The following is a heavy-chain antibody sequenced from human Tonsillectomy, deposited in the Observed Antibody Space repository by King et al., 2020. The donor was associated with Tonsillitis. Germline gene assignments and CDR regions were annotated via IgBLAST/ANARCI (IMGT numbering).Heavy chain of an antibody. CDR1: GFTFDDYA. V-gene: IGHV3-9*01. D-gene: IGHD1-1*01. CDR3: AKVGDGSTTVMDYYYYGMDV. J-gene: IGHJ6*02. CDR2: ISWNSGWI. Sequence: QLVQSGGGLVQPGRSLRLSCASSGFTFDDYAMNWVRQAPGKGLVWFSGISWNSGWIGYAYSVKGRFTISRDNAKNSLYLQRNSLRVEDTAVYYCAKVGDGSTTVMDYYYYGMDVWGQGTTVTVSS.